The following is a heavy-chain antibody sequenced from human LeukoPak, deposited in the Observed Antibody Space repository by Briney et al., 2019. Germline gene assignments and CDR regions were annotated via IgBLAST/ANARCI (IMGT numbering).Heavy chain of an antibody. CDR3: ARVRGTFATD. D-gene: IGHD2/OR15-2a*01. Sequence: SEALSLTCTVSGASISTYSWSWIREPPGKGLEWIGYLYYSGSTTYSPSLKSRVTMSVDTSKSQFSLKLNSVTAADTAIYYCARVRGTFATDWGQGTLVTVSS. J-gene: IGHJ1*01. V-gene: IGHV4-59*01. CDR1: GASISTYS. CDR2: LYYSGST.